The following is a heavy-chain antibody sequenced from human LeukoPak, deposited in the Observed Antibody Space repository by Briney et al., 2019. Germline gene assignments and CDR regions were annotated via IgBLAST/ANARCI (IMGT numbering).Heavy chain of an antibody. Sequence: WETLSLTCTVSGGSISSSSYYWGWIRQPPGKGVEWIGSMYYSGSTYYSPSLERRVTISVDTSKHQFPLNRISAAAADTAVYYCAILEVRGVRCHYWGQGTLVTVSS. CDR3: AILEVRGVRCHY. CDR2: MYYSGST. V-gene: IGHV4-39*06. D-gene: IGHD3-10*01. CDR1: GGSISSSSYY. J-gene: IGHJ4*02.